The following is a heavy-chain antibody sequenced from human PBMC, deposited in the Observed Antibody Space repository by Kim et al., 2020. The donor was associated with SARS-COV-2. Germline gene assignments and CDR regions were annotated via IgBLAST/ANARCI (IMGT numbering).Heavy chain of an antibody. D-gene: IGHD3-10*01. CDR2: T. V-gene: IGHV3-20*03. CDR3: ARVRNSYYST. J-gene: IGHJ6*02. Sequence: TGYADSVKGRFIISRDNAKNVLYLEMNNLRVEDTALYYCARVRNSYYSTWGQGTTVTVSS.